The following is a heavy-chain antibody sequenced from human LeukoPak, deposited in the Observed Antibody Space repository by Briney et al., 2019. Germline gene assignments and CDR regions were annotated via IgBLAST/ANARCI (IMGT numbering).Heavy chain of an antibody. CDR1: GGSISSGDYY. Sequence: PSETLSLTCTVSGGSISSGDYYWSWIRQPPGKGLEWIGYIYYSGSTYYNPSLKSRVTISVDTSKNQFSLKLSSVTAADTAVYYCAREWGSRAFDIWGQGTMVTVSS. V-gene: IGHV4-30-4*08. CDR2: IYYSGST. J-gene: IGHJ3*02. CDR3: AREWGSRAFDI. D-gene: IGHD7-27*01.